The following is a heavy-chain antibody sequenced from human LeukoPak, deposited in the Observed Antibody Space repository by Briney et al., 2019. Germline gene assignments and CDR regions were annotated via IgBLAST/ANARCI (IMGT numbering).Heavy chain of an antibody. CDR1: GYTLTELS. CDR3: ATVPTITMVRGVISRGQSLVDY. J-gene: IGHJ4*02. Sequence: ASVKVSCKVPGYTLTELSMHWVRQAPGKGLEWMGGFDPEDGETIYAQKFQGRVTMTEDTSTDTAYMELSSLRSEDTAVYYCATVPTITMVRGVISRGQSLVDYWGQGTLVTVSS. V-gene: IGHV1-24*01. CDR2: FDPEDGET. D-gene: IGHD3-10*01.